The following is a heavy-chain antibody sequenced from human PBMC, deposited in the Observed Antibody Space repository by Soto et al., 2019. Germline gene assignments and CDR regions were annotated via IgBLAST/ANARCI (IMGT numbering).Heavy chain of an antibody. Sequence: SQTLSLTCALTGDSFSSNSACCSWVRESPSRGLEWLGRKYYRSNWYYEYAVSVRGRITMNPDTSKNQYSLQLNSVTPEDTAVYFCARGQQYSGRIFDYWGQGTLVTVS. CDR1: GDSFSSNSAC. V-gene: IGHV6-1*01. D-gene: IGHD1-26*01. CDR3: ARGQQYSGRIFDY. J-gene: IGHJ4*01. CDR2: KYYRSNWYY.